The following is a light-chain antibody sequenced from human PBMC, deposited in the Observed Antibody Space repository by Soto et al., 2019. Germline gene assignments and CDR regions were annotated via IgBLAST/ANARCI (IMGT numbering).Light chain of an antibody. CDR1: SSDVGGYNY. V-gene: IGLV2-14*01. Sequence: QPVLTQPASVTGSPRQSITISCTKTSSDVGGYNYVSWYQQHPGKVPKLMIYDVTNRPSGISNRFSASKSGNTASLTISGLQAEDEADYYCSSYTSSSTYVFGTGTKVTVL. CDR3: SSYTSSSTYV. J-gene: IGLJ1*01. CDR2: DVT.